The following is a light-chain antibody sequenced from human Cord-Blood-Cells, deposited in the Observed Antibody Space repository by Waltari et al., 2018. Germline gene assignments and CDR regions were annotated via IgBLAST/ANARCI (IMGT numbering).Light chain of an antibody. CDR1: SSNIGSNT. CDR2: SNN. CDR3: AAWDDSLNGWV. Sequence: QSVLTQPPSASGTPGQRVTISCSGSSSNIGSNTVTWYPQLPGTAPKLRIYSNNQRPSGVPDRFSGSKSGTSASLAISGLQSEDEADYYCAAWDDSLNGWVFGGGTKLTVL. J-gene: IGLJ3*02. V-gene: IGLV1-44*01.